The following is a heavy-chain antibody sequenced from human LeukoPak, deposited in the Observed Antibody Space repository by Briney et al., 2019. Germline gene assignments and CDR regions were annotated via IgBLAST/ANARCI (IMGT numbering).Heavy chain of an antibody. D-gene: IGHD2-2*01. V-gene: IGHV1-8*03. J-gene: IGHJ5*02. CDR3: ARARTRPFRWFDP. CDR2: MNPNSGNT. CDR1: GYTFTSYD. Sequence: ASVKVSCXASGYTFTSYDINWARQASGQGLEWMGWMNPNSGNTGYAQKFQGRVTITRNTSISTAYMELSSLRSEDTAVYYCARARTRPFRWFDPWGQGTLVTVSS.